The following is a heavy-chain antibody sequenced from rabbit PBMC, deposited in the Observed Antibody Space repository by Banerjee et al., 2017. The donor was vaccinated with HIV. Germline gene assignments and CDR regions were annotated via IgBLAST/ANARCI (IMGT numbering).Heavy chain of an antibody. J-gene: IGHJ3*01. D-gene: IGHD2-1*01. CDR3: ARGGYSDYGRLDL. CDR2: IDTGSGSA. CDR1: GFSFSSGYY. Sequence: QSLEESGGDLVKPGASLTLTCTASGFSFSSGYYMYWVRQAPGKGLEWIACIDTGSGSAWYASWAKGRFTISKTSSTTVTLQMPSLTAADTATYFCARGGYSDYGRLDLWGPGTLVTVS. V-gene: IGHV1S40*01.